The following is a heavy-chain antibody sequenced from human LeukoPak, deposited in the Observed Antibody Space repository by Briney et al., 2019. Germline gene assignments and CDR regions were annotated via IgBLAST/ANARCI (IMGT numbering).Heavy chain of an antibody. CDR3: ARGKEEGPGRFDY. CDR2: IYYSGGT. V-gene: IGHV4-59*01. J-gene: IGHJ4*02. Sequence: SETLSLTCTVSGDSISGYYWNWIRQPPGKGLEWIGYIYYSGGTNYNPSLKSRLTISVDLSKKQFSLKLTSMTAADTAVYYCARGKEEGPGRFDYGSQGTLVTVSA. CDR1: GDSISGYY.